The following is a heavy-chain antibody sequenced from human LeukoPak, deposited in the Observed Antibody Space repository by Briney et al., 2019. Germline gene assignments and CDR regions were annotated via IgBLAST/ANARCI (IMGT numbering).Heavy chain of an antibody. CDR3: ARAPAAAGTIDY. D-gene: IGHD6-13*01. Sequence: SGAVSLTCAVNGGSFSGNYWTWIRQSPAKGLEWIGEINHSGSTNYNPSLKSRVTISVDTSKNRFSLNLISVTAADTAVYYCARAPAAAGTIDYWGQGTLVTVS. J-gene: IGHJ4*02. V-gene: IGHV4-34*01. CDR2: INHSGST. CDR1: GGSFSGNY.